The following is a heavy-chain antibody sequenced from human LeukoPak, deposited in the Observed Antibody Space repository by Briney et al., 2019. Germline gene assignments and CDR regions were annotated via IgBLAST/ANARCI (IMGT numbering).Heavy chain of an antibody. Sequence: QAGGSLRLSCVASGFTFSNYWMHWVRQPPGKGLVWVLRIYVDGRTTNYADSVKGRFTISRDNAKNTVYLQMTNLRVDDTALYYCAIDPNWETHNWGQGVLVTVSS. CDR3: AIDPNWETHN. V-gene: IGHV3-74*01. D-gene: IGHD7-27*01. CDR1: GFTFSNYW. CDR2: IYVDGRTT. J-gene: IGHJ4*02.